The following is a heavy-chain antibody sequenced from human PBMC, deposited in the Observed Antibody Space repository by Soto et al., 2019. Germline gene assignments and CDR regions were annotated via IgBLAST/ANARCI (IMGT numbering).Heavy chain of an antibody. CDR1: GGSFLTSSYY. Sequence: ETLSLTCTVSGGSFLTSSYYWGWIRQPPGKGLEWIGTFFHSGSTAHNPSLKSRVPVSMDTSKNPFSRKLTSVHAADTAVYSCPDTSIGHGSAHALSFDYWGQGILVTVSS. J-gene: IGHJ4*02. V-gene: IGHV4-39*01. CDR3: PDTSIGHGSAHALSFDY. D-gene: IGHD2-2*03. CDR2: FFHSGST.